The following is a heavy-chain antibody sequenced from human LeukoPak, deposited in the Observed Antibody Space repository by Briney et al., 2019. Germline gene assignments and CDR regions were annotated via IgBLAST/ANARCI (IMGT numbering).Heavy chain of an antibody. V-gene: IGHV4-34*01. CDR1: GFTVSSSD. CDR3: ARHSPGSRGVDY. J-gene: IGHJ4*02. D-gene: IGHD2-21*01. Sequence: GSLRLSCAASGFTVSSSDMSWVRQAPGKGLEWIGEIDHSGNTQYNPSLKSRVTISIDTSKNQFSLYLTSVTAADTAMYYCARHSPGSRGVDYWGQETLVTVSS. CDR2: IDHSGNT.